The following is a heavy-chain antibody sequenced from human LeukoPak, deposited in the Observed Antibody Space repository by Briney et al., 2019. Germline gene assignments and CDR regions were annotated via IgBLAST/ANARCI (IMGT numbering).Heavy chain of an antibody. CDR1: GFTVSSNY. CDR3: ARLYGSYSAFFDY. D-gene: IGHD1-26*01. J-gene: IGHJ4*02. CDR2: IYSGGST. V-gene: IGHV3-53*01. Sequence: PGGSLRLSCAASGFTVSSNYMSWVRQAPGKGLEWVSVIYSGGSTYYADSVKGRFTISRDNSKNTLYLQMNSLRAEDTAVYYCARLYGSYSAFFDYWGQGTLVTVSS.